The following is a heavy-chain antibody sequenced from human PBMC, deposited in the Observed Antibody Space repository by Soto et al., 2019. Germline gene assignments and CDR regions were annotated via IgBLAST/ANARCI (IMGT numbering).Heavy chain of an antibody. V-gene: IGHV3-33*01. CDR3: ASIGYSYGSDPFDY. D-gene: IGHD5-18*01. CDR1: GFTLRNYA. J-gene: IGHJ4*02. CDR2: IWDDGIKK. Sequence: GGSLRLSCVASGFTLRNYAIHWVRQAPGKGLEWVAVIWDDGIKKYYADSVQGRFTISRDDSKNTLHLQMNSLRPEDTAVYYCASIGYSYGSDPFDYWGQGTLVSVSS.